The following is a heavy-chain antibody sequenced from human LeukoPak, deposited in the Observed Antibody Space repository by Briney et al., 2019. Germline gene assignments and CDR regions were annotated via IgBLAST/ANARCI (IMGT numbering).Heavy chain of an antibody. CDR1: GFTFSSFA. D-gene: IGHD3-10*01. CDR2: ISGSGGST. Sequence: GGSLRLSCAASGFTFSSFAISWVRQAPGKGPQGVSGISGSGGSTFFEDSVKGRFTISSDNSKNTLYLQMNILRAADTAVYYCAKGLAQYYYGSGSYFPRPYYYYGMDVWGKGTTVTVSS. CDR3: AKGLAQYYYGSGSYFPRPYYYYGMDV. V-gene: IGHV3-23*01. J-gene: IGHJ6*04.